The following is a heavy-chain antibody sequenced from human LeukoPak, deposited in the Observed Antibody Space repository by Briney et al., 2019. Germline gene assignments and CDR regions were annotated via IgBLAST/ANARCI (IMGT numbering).Heavy chain of an antibody. CDR1: GFTFSSYA. CDR2: ISYDGSNK. J-gene: IGHJ4*02. Sequence: GRSLRLSCAASGFTFSSYAMHWVRQAPGKGLEWVAVISYDGSNKYYADSVKGRFTISRDNSKNTLYLQMNSLRAEDTAVYYCAKDLSVAGYTDYWGQGTLVTVSS. CDR3: AKDLSVAGYTDY. D-gene: IGHD6-19*01. V-gene: IGHV3-30-3*01.